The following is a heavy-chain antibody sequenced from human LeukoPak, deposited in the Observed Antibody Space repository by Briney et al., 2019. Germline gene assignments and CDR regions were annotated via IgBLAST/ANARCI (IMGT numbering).Heavy chain of an antibody. CDR2: ISYDGSNK. J-gene: IGHJ4*02. CDR1: GFTFSSYA. CDR3: AREMGINPGY. Sequence: AGGSLRLSCAASGFTFSSYAMHWVRQAPGKGLEWVAVISYDGSNKYYADSVKGRFTISRDNSKNSLYLQMNSLRAEDTAVYYCAREMGINPGYWGQGTLVTVSS. V-gene: IGHV3-30-3*01. D-gene: IGHD1-14*01.